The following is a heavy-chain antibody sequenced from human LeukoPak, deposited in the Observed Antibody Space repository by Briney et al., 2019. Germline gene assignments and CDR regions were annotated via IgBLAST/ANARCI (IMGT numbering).Heavy chain of an antibody. Sequence: GRSLRLSCAASGFTFSSYGMHWVRQAPGKGLEWVAVIWYDGSNKYYADSVKGRFTISRDNSKNTLYLQMNSLRAEDTAVYYCAKPGVPYYDSSGYYNLDYWGQGTLVTVSS. CDR2: IWYDGSNK. CDR3: AKPGVPYYDSSGYYNLDY. V-gene: IGHV3-33*06. J-gene: IGHJ4*02. D-gene: IGHD3-22*01. CDR1: GFTFSSYG.